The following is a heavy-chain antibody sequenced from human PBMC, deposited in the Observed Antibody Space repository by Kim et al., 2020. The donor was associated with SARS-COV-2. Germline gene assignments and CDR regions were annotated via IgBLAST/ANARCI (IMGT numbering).Heavy chain of an antibody. J-gene: IGHJ4*02. D-gene: IGHD4-17*01. V-gene: IGHV6-1*01. Sequence: YAGSVKSRITINPDTSKNQFSLQLNSVTPEDTAVYYCARDLSTVSYYFDYWGQGTLVTVSS. CDR3: ARDLSTVSYYFDY.